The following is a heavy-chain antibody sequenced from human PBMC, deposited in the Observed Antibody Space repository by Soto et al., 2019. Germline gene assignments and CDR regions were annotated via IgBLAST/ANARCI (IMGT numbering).Heavy chain of an antibody. D-gene: IGHD2-21*02. Sequence: QVQLVESGGGVVQPGRSLRLSCAASGFTFIRYGMHWVLQVPGKGLEWVAVISYDGSNKYYADSVKGRFTISRDTSKNTLYMQMNSLRAEDTAVYYCAKDFLPRGVVVTASIDYWGQGTLVTVSS. CDR2: ISYDGSNK. J-gene: IGHJ4*02. CDR3: AKDFLPRGVVVTASIDY. V-gene: IGHV3-30*18. CDR1: GFTFIRYG.